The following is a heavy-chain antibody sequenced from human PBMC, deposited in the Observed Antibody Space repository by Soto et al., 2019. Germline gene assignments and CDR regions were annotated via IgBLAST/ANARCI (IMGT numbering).Heavy chain of an antibody. J-gene: IGHJ4*02. D-gene: IGHD7-27*01. CDR1: GFTFSTYA. CDR3: AKSNDFDY. Sequence: GGSLRLSCAASGFTFSTYAMNWVRQAPGKGLEWVSGISGSGDSTYYADSVKGRFTVSRDNSKNPLYLQMNSLRAEDTAVYYCAKSNDFDYWGQGTLVTVSS. CDR2: ISGSGDST. V-gene: IGHV3-23*01.